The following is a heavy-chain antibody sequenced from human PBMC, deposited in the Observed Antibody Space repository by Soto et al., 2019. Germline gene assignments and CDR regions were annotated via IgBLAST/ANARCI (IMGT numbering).Heavy chain of an antibody. D-gene: IGHD3-22*01. Sequence: QLQLQESGSGLVKPSQTLSLTCAVSGGSISSSGYSWSWIRQPPGKGLEWIGYIYHSGSTYYNPSLKSRVTISVDRSKNQFSLKLSSVTAADTAVYYCAGLNSYDGSGNLAYWGQGTLVTVSS. J-gene: IGHJ4*02. CDR3: AGLNSYDGSGNLAY. CDR1: GGSISSSGYS. CDR2: IYHSGST. V-gene: IGHV4-30-2*01.